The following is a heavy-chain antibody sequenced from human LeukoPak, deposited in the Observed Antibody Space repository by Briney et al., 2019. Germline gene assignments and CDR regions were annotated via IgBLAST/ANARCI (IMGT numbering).Heavy chain of an antibody. D-gene: IGHD3-22*01. V-gene: IGHV4-61*01. J-gene: IGHJ4*02. CDR2: IYYSGST. CDR1: GGSISSGSYY. CDR3: ARDRRYYDSSGYIRGFDY. Sequence: SETLSLTCTVSGGSISSGSYYWSWIRQPPGKGLEWIGYIYYSGSTNYNPSLKTRVTISVDTSKNQFSLKLSSVTAADTAVYYCARDRRYYDSSGYIRGFDYWGQGTLVTVSS.